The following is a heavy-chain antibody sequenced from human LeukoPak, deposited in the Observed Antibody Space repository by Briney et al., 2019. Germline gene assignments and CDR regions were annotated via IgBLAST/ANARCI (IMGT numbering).Heavy chain of an antibody. Sequence: GESLKISCKTSGYRLTNNWIGWVRQVPGKGLEWMGLIYPGDSDTRYSPSFQGQVTFSVDTSISTAYMELSRLRSDDTAVYYCARGGLYGSGDNNWFDPWGQGTLVTVSS. J-gene: IGHJ5*02. CDR2: IYPGDSDT. V-gene: IGHV5-51*01. D-gene: IGHD3-10*01. CDR3: ARGGLYGSGDNNWFDP. CDR1: GYRLTNNW.